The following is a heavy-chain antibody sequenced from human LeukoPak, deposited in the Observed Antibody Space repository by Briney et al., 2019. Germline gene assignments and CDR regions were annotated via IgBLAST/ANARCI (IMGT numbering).Heavy chain of an antibody. D-gene: IGHD3-10*01. V-gene: IGHV3-21*01. CDR1: GFTFSSYS. CDR2: ISSSSSYI. J-gene: IGHJ4*02. Sequence: SGGSLRLSCAASGFTFSSYSMNWVRQAPGKGLEWVSSISSSSSYIYYADSVKGRFTISRDNAKNSLYLQMNSLRAEDTAVYYCARDEGSGSINPFDYWGRGTLVTVSS. CDR3: ARDEGSGSINPFDY.